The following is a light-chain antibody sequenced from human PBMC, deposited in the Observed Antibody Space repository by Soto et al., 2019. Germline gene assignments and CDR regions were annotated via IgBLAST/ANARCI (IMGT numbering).Light chain of an antibody. Sequence: SYELTQPPSVSVAPGKTASVACGGSNIGSKSVHWYQKKSGQAPVLVMYYDSDRPSGIPERFSGSNSGNTATLTISRVEDEDEADYYSHVWDISSSHVVFGGGTKLTVL. V-gene: IGLV3-21*01. CDR3: HVWDISSSHVV. CDR1: NIGSKS. CDR2: YDS. J-gene: IGLJ3*02.